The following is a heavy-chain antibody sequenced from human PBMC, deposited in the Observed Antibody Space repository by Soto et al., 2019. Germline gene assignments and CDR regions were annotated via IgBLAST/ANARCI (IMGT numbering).Heavy chain of an antibody. D-gene: IGHD2-21*01. J-gene: IGHJ5*02. Sequence: SGGSLRLSCAASGLTFSNYAMTWVRQAPGKGLEWVSTISGGGGDTFYADSVKGRFIISRDISKNSLYLQINSLRGEDTAVYYCARIEPITDCFDPWGQGTLVTVSS. CDR3: ARIEPITDCFDP. CDR1: GLTFSNYA. V-gene: IGHV3-23*01. CDR2: ISGGGGDT.